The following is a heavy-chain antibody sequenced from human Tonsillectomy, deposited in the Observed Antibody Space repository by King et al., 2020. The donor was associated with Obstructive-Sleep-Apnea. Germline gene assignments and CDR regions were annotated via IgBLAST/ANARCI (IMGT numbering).Heavy chain of an antibody. J-gene: IGHJ4*02. CDR1: GYTFTSYG. CDR2: ISAYNGNT. Sequence: QLVQSGAEVKKPGASVKVSCKASGYTFTSYGISWVRQAPGQGLEWMGWISAYNGNTNYAQKLQGRVTMTTDTTTRTAYMELRSLRSDDTAVYYCARDPSSLRGVVTAISDYWGQGTLVTVSS. V-gene: IGHV1-18*04. D-gene: IGHD2-21*02. CDR3: ARDPSSLRGVVTAISDY.